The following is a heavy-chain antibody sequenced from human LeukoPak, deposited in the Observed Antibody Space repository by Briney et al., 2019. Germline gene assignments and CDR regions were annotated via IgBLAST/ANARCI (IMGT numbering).Heavy chain of an antibody. CDR2: IYPDETDI. V-gene: IGHV5-51*01. CDR3: ARPPSRGYSSSFEY. Sequence: GESLKISCKGSGYSFPTYWIAWVRQMPGKGLEWMGIIYPDETDIRYSPSFQGQVTISADKSISTAYLQWSSLTTSDTAMYYCARPPSRGYSSSFEYWGQGTLVTVSS. CDR1: GYSFPTYW. J-gene: IGHJ4*02. D-gene: IGHD2-2*03.